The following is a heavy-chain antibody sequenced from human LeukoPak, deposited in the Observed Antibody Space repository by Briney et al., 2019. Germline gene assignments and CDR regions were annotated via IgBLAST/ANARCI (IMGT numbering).Heavy chain of an antibody. V-gene: IGHV3-23*01. CDR3: AKPVGKYSSSWYSLGY. CDR2: ISGSGGST. CDR1: GFTFSSYA. Sequence: GGSLRLSCAASGFTFSSYAMSWVRQAPGKGLEWVSAISGSGGSTYYADSVKGRFPISRDNSKNTLYLQMNSLRAEDTAVYYCAKPVGKYSSSWYSLGYWGQGTLVTVSS. D-gene: IGHD6-13*01. J-gene: IGHJ4*02.